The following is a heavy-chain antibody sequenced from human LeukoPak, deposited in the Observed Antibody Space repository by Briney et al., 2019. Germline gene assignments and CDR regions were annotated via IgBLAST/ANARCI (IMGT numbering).Heavy chain of an antibody. D-gene: IGHD3-10*01. CDR3: ARSDGYGLVGI. CDR1: GGSISSGSYY. V-gene: IGHV4-61*02. J-gene: IGHJ3*02. CDR2: IYTSGST. Sequence: KSSQTLSLTCTVSGGSISSGSYYWSWIRQPAGKGLEWIGRIYTSGSTNYHPSLKSRVTISVDTSKNQFSLKLSSVTAADTAVYYCARSDGYGLVGIWGQGTMVTVSS.